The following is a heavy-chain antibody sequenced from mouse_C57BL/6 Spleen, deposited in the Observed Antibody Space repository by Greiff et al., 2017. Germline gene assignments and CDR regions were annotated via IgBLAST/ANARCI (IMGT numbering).Heavy chain of an antibody. D-gene: IGHD1-1*01. CDR1: GYTFTSYW. CDR2: INPSSGYT. J-gene: IGHJ3*01. CDR3: ARDSYYGSSFFAY. V-gene: IGHV1-7*01. Sequence: QVQLQQSGAELAKPGASVKLSCKASGYTFTSYWMHWVKQRPGQGLEWIGYINPSSGYTKYKQKFKDKATLTADKASSTAYMQLSSLTYEDSAVYYCARDSYYGSSFFAYWGQGTLVTVSA.